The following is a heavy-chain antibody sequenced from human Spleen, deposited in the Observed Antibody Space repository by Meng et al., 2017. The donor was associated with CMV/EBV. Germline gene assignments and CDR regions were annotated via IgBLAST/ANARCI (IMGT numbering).Heavy chain of an antibody. V-gene: IGHV3-74*01. CDR3: ALGRYCSGTSCYRVGY. D-gene: IGHD2-2*01. J-gene: IGHJ4*02. Sequence: GGSLRLSCAASGFTFSSYWIHWVRQAPGKGLVWVSRINSDGSSTSYADSVKGRFTISRDNAKNTLYLQMNSLRAEDTAVYYCALGRYCSGTSCYRVGYWGQGTLVTVSS. CDR2: INSDGSST. CDR1: GFTFSSYW.